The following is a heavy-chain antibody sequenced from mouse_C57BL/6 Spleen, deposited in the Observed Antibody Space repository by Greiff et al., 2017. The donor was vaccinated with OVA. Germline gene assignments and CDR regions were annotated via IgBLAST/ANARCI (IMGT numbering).Heavy chain of an antibody. D-gene: IGHD2-3*01. CDR1: GYTFTSYW. CDR2: IDPSDSYT. V-gene: IGHV1-69*01. J-gene: IGHJ4*01. Sequence: QVQLQQPGAELVMPGASVKLSCKASGYTFTSYWMHWVKQRPGQGLEWIGEIDPSDSYTNYTQKFKGKSTLTVDKSSSTAYMQLSSLTSEDSAVYYCARFYDGYTWGQGTSVTVSS. CDR3: ARFYDGYT.